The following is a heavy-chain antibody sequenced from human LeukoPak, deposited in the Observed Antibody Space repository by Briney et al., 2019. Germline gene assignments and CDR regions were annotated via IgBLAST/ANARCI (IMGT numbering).Heavy chain of an antibody. V-gene: IGHV1-18*01. CDR1: XXTXXSXG. D-gene: IGHD2-15*01. CDR3: GRGPKAGGPHHDMDV. Sequence: SVXXXXKASXXTXXSXGIXXXRQAPGQGLEWMGXISAYSGDTNYAQKFQGRATMTTDTSTSTAYMELRSLSSDDTAVYCCGRGPKAGGPHHDMDVWGRGTTVTVSS. J-gene: IGHJ6*02. CDR2: ISAYSGDT.